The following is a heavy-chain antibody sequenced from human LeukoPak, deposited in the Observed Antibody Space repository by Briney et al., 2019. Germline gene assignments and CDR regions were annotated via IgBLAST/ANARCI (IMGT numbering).Heavy chain of an antibody. D-gene: IGHD6-19*01. J-gene: IGHJ4*02. V-gene: IGHV3-30*02. CDR1: GFTFSSYG. CDR2: IRYDGSNK. CDR3: AKDRTPGIAVAVLLFDY. Sequence: PGGSLRLSCAASGFTFSSYGMHWVRQAPGKGLEWVAFIRYDGSNKYYADSVKGRFTISRDNSKNTLYLQMNSLRAEDTAVYYCAKDRTPGIAVAVLLFDYWGQGTLVTVSS.